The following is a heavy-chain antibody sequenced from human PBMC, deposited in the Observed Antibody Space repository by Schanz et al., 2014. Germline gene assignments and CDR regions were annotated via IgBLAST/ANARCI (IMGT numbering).Heavy chain of an antibody. V-gene: IGHV3-23*04. Sequence: EVQLVESGGGWVQPGGSLRLSCAASGFTFSAYAMTWVRQIPGKGLEWVSAISASGGTTYYADSVKGRFTISRDNSKNTLFLQMNSLRAEDTAVYYCARDHTTESYYSAGPPIDYWGQGTLLTVSS. CDR2: ISASGGTT. D-gene: IGHD1-26*01. CDR1: GFTFSAYA. J-gene: IGHJ4*02. CDR3: ARDHTTESYYSAGPPIDY.